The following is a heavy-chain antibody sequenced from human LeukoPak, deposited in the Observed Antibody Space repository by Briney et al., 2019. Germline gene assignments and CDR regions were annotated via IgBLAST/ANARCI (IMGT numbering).Heavy chain of an antibody. D-gene: IGHD6-6*01. CDR3: AKEYTPSSPLGELDS. Sequence: GGSLRLSCAVSGFNLNSYAMHWVRQAPGKGREWVAVIRHDEANSFYADSVQGRFTISRDTSKKLLYLQMNSLRVEDTAVYYCAKEYTPSSPLGELDSWGQGTLVTVSS. CDR1: GFNLNSYA. CDR2: IRHDEANS. J-gene: IGHJ4*02. V-gene: IGHV3-30*02.